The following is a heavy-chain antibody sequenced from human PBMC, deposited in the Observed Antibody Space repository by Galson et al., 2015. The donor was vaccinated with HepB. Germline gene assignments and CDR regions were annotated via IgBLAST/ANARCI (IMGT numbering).Heavy chain of an antibody. CDR1: GYSISSGYY. J-gene: IGHJ4*02. CDR2: IYHSGST. V-gene: IGHV4-38-2*02. Sequence: ETLSLTCAVSGYSISSGYYRGWIRQPPGKGLEWIGSIYHSGSTYYNPSLKSRVTISVDTSKNQFSLKLSSVTAADTAVYYCARDDGGNLDYWGQGTLVTVSS. CDR3: ARDDGGNLDY. D-gene: IGHD4-23*01.